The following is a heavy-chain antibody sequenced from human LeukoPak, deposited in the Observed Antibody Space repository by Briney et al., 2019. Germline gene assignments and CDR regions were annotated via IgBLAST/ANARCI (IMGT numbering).Heavy chain of an antibody. CDR1: GYTFIDYY. CDR3: ARDLLAAPGADIADY. V-gene: IGHV1-2*02. J-gene: IGHJ4*02. Sequence: GASVKVSCKASGYTFIDYYIHWVRQSPGQGLEWMGWINPNTGGTNYARKFHGRVTMSSDTSISTAYMDLSSLRSDDTAVYYCARDLLAAPGADIADYWGQGTLVTVSS. CDR2: INPNTGGT. D-gene: IGHD6-13*01.